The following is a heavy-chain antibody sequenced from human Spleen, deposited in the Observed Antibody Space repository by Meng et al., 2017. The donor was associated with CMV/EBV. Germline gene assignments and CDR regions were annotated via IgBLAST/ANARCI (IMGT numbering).Heavy chain of an antibody. Sequence: SETLSLTCTVSGGSISSSGYYWGWIRQPPGKGLAWIGSFYHSGSTYHNPSLKSRVTISVDTSKNQFSLKLTTVTAADTAVYCCERALREGWFDPWGQGTLVTVSS. CDR2: FYHSGST. V-gene: IGHV4-39*01. J-gene: IGHJ5*02. CDR1: GGSISSSGYY. D-gene: IGHD4-17*01. CDR3: ERALREGWFDP.